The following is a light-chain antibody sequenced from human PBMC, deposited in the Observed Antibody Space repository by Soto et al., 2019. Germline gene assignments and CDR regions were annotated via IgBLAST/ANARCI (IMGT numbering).Light chain of an antibody. V-gene: IGKV2-30*01. CDR1: RGLFYSDGDIY. J-gene: IGKJ5*01. CDR3: MQGSHSPIT. CDR2: KVS. Sequence: DVVMTQSPLSLPVTLGQPASISCRSSRGLFYSDGDIYLSWFQHVPVQSPGRIIYKVSNRDSGVPDRFSGSGSGTDFTLKISRVEAEDVGVYYCMQGSHSPITFGQGTRLEI.